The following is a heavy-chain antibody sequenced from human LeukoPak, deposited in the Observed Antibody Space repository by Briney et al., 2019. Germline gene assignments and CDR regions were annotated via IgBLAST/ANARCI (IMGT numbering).Heavy chain of an antibody. CDR1: GFTFSSYW. J-gene: IGHJ5*02. CDR3: ARDRKVVPAAIRAENWFDP. D-gene: IGHD2-2*02. V-gene: IGHV3-74*01. Sequence: GGSLTLSCAASGFTFSSYWMHWVRQAQGKGLVWVSRIHSDGSSTSYADSVKGRLPISRDHAKNTLYLQMNSLRAEDTAVYYCARDRKVVPAAIRAENWFDPWGQGTLVTVSS. CDR2: IHSDGSST.